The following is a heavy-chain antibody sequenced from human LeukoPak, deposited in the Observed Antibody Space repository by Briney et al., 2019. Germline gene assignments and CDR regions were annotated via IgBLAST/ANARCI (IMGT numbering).Heavy chain of an antibody. CDR3: ARDWVSSGWPRHFDY. CDR2: INTNTGNP. J-gene: IGHJ4*02. V-gene: IGHV7-4-1*02. CDR1: GYTFTSYA. Sequence: ASVKVSCKASGYTFTSYAMNWVRQAPGQGLEWIGWINTNTGNPTYAQGFTGRFVFSLDTSVSTAYLQISSLKAEDTAVYYCARDWVSSGWPRHFDYWGQGTLVTVSS. D-gene: IGHD6-19*01.